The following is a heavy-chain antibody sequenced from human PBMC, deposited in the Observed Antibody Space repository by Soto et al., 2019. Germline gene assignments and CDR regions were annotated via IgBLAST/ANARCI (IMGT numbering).Heavy chain of an antibody. CDR3: ARDPVPQDNDNLTGDSRFGS. CDR1: GFSFSTYA. D-gene: IGHD3-9*01. V-gene: IGHV3-30-3*01. CDR2: ISYDGDHK. Sequence: QVQLVESGGGVVQPGRSLRLSCAASGFSFSTYAMHWVRQTPGKGLEWVAVISYDGDHKYYTDSVKGRFTISRDNSTKTPYRLMDSLRSQSTAIYYCARDPVPQDNDNLTGDSRFGSCGPGTLVTDS. J-gene: IGHJ4*02.